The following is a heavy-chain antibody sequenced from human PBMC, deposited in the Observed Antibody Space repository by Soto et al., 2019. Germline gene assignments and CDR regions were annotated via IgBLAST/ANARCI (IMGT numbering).Heavy chain of an antibody. Sequence: QVQLVQSGAEVKKPGASVKVSCKASGYTFTSYGISWVRQAPGQGLEWMGWISAYNGNTNYAQKLQGRVTMTTDTSTSTAYMELRSLSSDDTAVYYCAGQTGYSSSWYRLGLVYWGQGTLVTVSS. CDR1: GYTFTSYG. CDR3: AGQTGYSSSWYRLGLVY. V-gene: IGHV1-18*01. J-gene: IGHJ4*02. D-gene: IGHD6-13*01. CDR2: ISAYNGNT.